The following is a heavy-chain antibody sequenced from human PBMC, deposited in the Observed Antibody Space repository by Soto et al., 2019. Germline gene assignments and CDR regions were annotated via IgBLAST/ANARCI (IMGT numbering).Heavy chain of an antibody. D-gene: IGHD3-10*01. J-gene: IGHJ6*02. CDR3: AAGPVGEWFGRMAV. CDR1: GFTFTSSA. CDR2: IVVGSGNT. Sequence: ASVKVSCKASGFTFTSSAVQWVRQARGQRLEWIGWIVVGSGNTNYAQKFQERVTITRDMSTSTAYMELSSLRSEDTAVYYCAAGPVGEWFGRMAVCGQGTTVTVSS. V-gene: IGHV1-58*01.